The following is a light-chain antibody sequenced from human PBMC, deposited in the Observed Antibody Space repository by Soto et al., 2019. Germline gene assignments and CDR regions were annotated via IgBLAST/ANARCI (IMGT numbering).Light chain of an antibody. CDR1: QNIITN. V-gene: IGKV3-15*01. Sequence: PGTLSVDPGGRATLSSRASQNIITNLAWYQQKPGQAPRLLIYGASTRATGVPSRFSGSGSGTEFTFTISSLQSEDFALYYCLQYNVWVPTFGQGTKVDI. CDR2: GAS. CDR3: LQYNVWVPT. J-gene: IGKJ1*01.